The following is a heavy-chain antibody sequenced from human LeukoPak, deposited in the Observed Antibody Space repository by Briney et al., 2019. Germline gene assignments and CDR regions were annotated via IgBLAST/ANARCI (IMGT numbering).Heavy chain of an antibody. V-gene: IGHV3-33*01. CDR1: EFTFSSYG. CDR3: ARDPRPGWGEYFQH. Sequence: GGSLRLSCAASEFTFSSYGMHWVRQAPGKGLEWVAVIWYDGSNKYYADSVKGRFTISRDNSKNTVYLQMNSLRVEDTAVYYCARDPRPGWGEYFQHWGQGTLVTVSS. D-gene: IGHD3-16*01. J-gene: IGHJ1*01. CDR2: IWYDGSNK.